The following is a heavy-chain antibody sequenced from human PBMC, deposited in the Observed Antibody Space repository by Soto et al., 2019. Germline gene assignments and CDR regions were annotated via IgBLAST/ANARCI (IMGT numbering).Heavy chain of an antibody. D-gene: IGHD3-16*01. CDR3: ATQMGEGYFDY. CDR2: INAGNGNT. CDR1: GYTFTSYA. Sequence: QVQLVQSGAEVKKPGASVKVSCKASGYTFTSYAMHWVRQAPGQRLEWMGWINAGNGNTKYSQKFQGRGNITRDESASIAYMELRSLRSEDTAGYYWATQMGEGYFDYWGQGTLVTVSS. J-gene: IGHJ4*02. V-gene: IGHV1-3*01.